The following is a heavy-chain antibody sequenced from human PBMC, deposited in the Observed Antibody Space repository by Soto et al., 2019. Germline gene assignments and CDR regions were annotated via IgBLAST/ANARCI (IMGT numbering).Heavy chain of an antibody. D-gene: IGHD2-15*01. CDR1: GFTVSSNY. V-gene: IGHV3-53*01. CDR3: ARGMVVAATPAFDI. J-gene: IGHJ3*02. Sequence: PGGSLRLSCAASGFTVSSNYMSWVRQAPGKGLKWVSVIYSGGSTYYADSVKGRFTISRDISKNTLYLQMNSLRAEDTAVYYCARGMVVAATPAFDIWGQGTMXXVSS. CDR2: IYSGGST.